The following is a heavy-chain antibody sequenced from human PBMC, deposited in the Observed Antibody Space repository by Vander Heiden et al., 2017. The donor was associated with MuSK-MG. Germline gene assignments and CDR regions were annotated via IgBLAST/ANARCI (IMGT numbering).Heavy chain of an antibody. Sequence: QLQLQESGPGLVKPSKTLSLTCIVSGGSISRSSHYWGWIRQPPGKGLEWIGSIYYSGSTYNNPSLESGVTISVDTSKNQFSLKLTSVTAADTAVYYCARQWELIAFDIWGQGTMVTVSS. V-gene: IGHV4-39*01. CDR2: IYYSGST. J-gene: IGHJ3*02. D-gene: IGHD1-26*01. CDR3: ARQWELIAFDI. CDR1: GGSISRSSHY.